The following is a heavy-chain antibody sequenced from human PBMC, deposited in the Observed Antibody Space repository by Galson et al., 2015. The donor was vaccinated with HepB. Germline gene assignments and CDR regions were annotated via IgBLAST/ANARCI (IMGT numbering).Heavy chain of an antibody. J-gene: IGHJ4*02. D-gene: IGHD5-18*01. Sequence: SLRLSCAASGFTFSSYAMSWVRQAPGKGLEWVSAISGSGGSTYYADSVKGRFTISRDNSKNTLYLQMNSLRAEDTAVYYCAKDAASWVQLWGGVGYWGQGTLVTVSS. V-gene: IGHV3-23*01. CDR1: GFTFSSYA. CDR2: ISGSGGST. CDR3: AKDAASWVQLWGGVGY.